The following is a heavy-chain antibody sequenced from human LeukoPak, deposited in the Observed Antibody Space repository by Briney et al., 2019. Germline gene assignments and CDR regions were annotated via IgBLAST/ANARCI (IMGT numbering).Heavy chain of an antibody. D-gene: IGHD3-3*01. V-gene: IGHV4-4*07. CDR2: IYTSGST. CDR1: GGSICSYY. Sequence: ASETLSFTCTVSGGSICSYYWSWIRQPAGKGLEWIGRIYTSGSTNYNPSLKSRVTMSVDTSKNQFSLKLSSVTAADTAVYYCARDSSDYDFWSGYLEDWFDPWGQGTLVTVSS. CDR3: ARDSSDYDFWSGYLEDWFDP. J-gene: IGHJ5*02.